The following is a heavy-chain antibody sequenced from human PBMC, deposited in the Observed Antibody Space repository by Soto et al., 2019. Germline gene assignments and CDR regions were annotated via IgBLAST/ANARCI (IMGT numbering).Heavy chain of an antibody. Sequence: QVQLQESGPGLAKPSQTLSLTCTVSGGSISSDDSYWSWIRQTPGKGLEWLGCVHYSGTTYYNPSLTTRVIISADTSKTQFSLALSSVTAEDTAVCYCARAGTVTPYNWFDTWGQGTLVTVSS. CDR1: GGSISSDDSY. J-gene: IGHJ5*02. D-gene: IGHD4-17*01. CDR3: ARAGTVTPYNWFDT. CDR2: VHYSGTT. V-gene: IGHV4-30-4*01.